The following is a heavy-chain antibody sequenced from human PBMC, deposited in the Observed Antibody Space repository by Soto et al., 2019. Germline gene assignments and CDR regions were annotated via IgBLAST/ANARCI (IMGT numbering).Heavy chain of an antibody. D-gene: IGHD2-15*01. J-gene: IGHJ4*02. CDR3: ARLDCSGGSCYPYYFEH. Sequence: EVQLVESGGGLVQPEGSLELSCAASGFTFSASAMHWVRQASGKGLEWVGRIRSNGRTAYAASMQGRFTISRDDSKKTAYLQLNSLKTDDTAVYYCARLDCSGGSCYPYYFEHWGQGALVTVSA. V-gene: IGHV3-73*02. CDR2: IRSNGRT. CDR1: GFTFSASA.